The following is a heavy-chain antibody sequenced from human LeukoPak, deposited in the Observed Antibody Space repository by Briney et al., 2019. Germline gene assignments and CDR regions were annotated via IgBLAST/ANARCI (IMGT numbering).Heavy chain of an antibody. CDR1: GGSISSSSYY. CDR3: ATSGNYGSGSYYQLPFDY. Sequence: SETLSLTCTVSGGSISSSSYYWGWIRQPPGKGLEWIGSIYHSGTTYYNPSLKSRVTISLDTSKNQFSLKLSSVTAADTAVYYCATSGNYGSGSYYQLPFDYWGQGTLVTVSS. J-gene: IGHJ4*02. CDR2: IYHSGTT. D-gene: IGHD3-10*01. V-gene: IGHV4-39*01.